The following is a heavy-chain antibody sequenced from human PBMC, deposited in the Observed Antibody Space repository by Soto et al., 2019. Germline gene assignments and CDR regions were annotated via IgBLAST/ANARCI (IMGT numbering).Heavy chain of an antibody. CDR3: AHRRPRVRFLEYLI. Sequence: QITLKESGPTLVKPTQTLTLTCTFSGFSLSTSGVGVGWIRQPPGKALEWLALIYWDDDKRYSPSLKSRLTITRGTSKYQVVLTLTSMDPVDTATYYCAHRRPRVRFLEYLIWGQGTLVTVSS. D-gene: IGHD3-3*01. J-gene: IGHJ4*02. CDR1: GFSLSTSGVG. V-gene: IGHV2-5*02. CDR2: IYWDDDK.